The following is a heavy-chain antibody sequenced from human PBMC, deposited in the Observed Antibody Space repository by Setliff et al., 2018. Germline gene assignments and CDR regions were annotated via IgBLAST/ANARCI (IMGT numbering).Heavy chain of an antibody. CDR1: GYTFTSYG. Sequence: ASVKVSCKASGYTFTSYGFSWVRQAPGQGLEWMGWISGYNGNTNYAQKVRGRVTMTTDTSTGTIYMELRSLRADDTAVYYCSRFGLYYEAVYGGGDYYYYGMDVWGQGTTVTV. V-gene: IGHV1-18*01. CDR3: SRFGLYYEAVYGGGDYYYYGMDV. CDR2: ISGYNGNT. D-gene: IGHD3-16*01. J-gene: IGHJ6*02.